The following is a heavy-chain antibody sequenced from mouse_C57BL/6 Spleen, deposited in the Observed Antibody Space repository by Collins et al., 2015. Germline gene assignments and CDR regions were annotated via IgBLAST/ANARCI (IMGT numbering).Heavy chain of an antibody. Sequence: QVQLQQPGAELVMPGASVKLSCKASGYTFTNYWMHWVKQRPGQGLEWIGEINPSDSYTNYNQKFKGKSTLTVDKSSSTAYMQLSSLTSEDSAVYYCARCGGSRDFDYWGQGATLTVSS. CDR2: INPSDSYT. J-gene: IGHJ2*01. CDR3: ARCGGSRDFDY. V-gene: IGHV1-69*01. CDR1: GYTFTNYW.